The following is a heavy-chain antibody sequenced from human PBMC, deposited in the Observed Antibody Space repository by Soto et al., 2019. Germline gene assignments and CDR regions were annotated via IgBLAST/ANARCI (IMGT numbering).Heavy chain of an antibody. D-gene: IGHD5-12*01. J-gene: IGHJ6*03. CDR3: AKGRGYSGYDPYYHYYMDV. CDR2: ISGSGGST. Sequence: GGSLRLSCAASGFTFSSYAMSWVRQAPGKGLEWVSAISGSGGSTYYADSVKGRFTISRDNSKNTLYLQMNSLRAEDTAVYYCAKGRGYSGYDPYYHYYMDVWGKGTTVPVSS. CDR1: GFTFSSYA. V-gene: IGHV3-23*01.